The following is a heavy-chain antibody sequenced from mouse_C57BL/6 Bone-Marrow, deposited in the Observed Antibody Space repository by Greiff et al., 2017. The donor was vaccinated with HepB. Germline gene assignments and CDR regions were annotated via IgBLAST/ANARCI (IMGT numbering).Heavy chain of an antibody. CDR1: GFTFSSYA. CDR2: ISDGGSYT. V-gene: IGHV5-4*01. J-gene: IGHJ3*01. CDR3: AKSGPNYYGSSPCAY. D-gene: IGHD1-1*01. Sequence: DVHLVESGGGLVKPGGSLKLSCAASGFTFSSYAMSWVRQTPEKRLEWVATISDGGSYTYYPDNVKGRFTISRDNAKNNLYLEMSHLKSEDTAMYYFAKSGPNYYGSSPCAYWGQGTLVTVSA.